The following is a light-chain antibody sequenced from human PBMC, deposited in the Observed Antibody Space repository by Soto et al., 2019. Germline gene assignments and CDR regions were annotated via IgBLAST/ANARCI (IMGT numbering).Light chain of an antibody. CDR1: QNIGSY. V-gene: IGKV1-39*01. J-gene: IGKJ5*01. CDR3: QQGYSSPIT. Sequence: DIQMTQSPSSVSASVGDRVTISCRASQNIGSYLHWYQQSPGKAPKLLIYTASSLQSGVPPRFSGSQSGTDFTLTINSLQPEDFATYYCQQGYSSPITFGQGTRLEI. CDR2: TAS.